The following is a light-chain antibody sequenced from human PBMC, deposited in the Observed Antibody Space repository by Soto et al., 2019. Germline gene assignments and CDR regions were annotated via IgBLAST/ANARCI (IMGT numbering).Light chain of an antibody. Sequence: DLQMTQSPSSVSASVGETVTITCRASQGISVWLAWYQQKPGKAPKLLISAASTLRSGVPSRFRGSASGTDFTLTISSLQPEEFATYYCEEAHSFPWTFGQGTKVEI. CDR3: EEAHSFPWT. CDR1: QGISVW. V-gene: IGKV1-12*01. J-gene: IGKJ1*01. CDR2: AAS.